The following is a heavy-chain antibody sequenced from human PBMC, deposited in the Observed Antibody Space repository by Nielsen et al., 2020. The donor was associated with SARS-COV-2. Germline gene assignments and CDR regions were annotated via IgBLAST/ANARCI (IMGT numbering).Heavy chain of an antibody. CDR1: GDSVTSSY. J-gene: IGHJ2*01. CDR2: VSHSRGL. CDR3: ARGIARRFFYFDV. D-gene: IGHD2-21*01. V-gene: IGHV4-59*02. Sequence: SETLSLTCSVSGDSVTSSYWNWIRRPPGKELEWIGYVSHSRGLNFNSSLSGRLSMSVDTSRNQISVQLRSVTAADTAVYYCARGIARRFFYFDVWGRGTLLTVSS.